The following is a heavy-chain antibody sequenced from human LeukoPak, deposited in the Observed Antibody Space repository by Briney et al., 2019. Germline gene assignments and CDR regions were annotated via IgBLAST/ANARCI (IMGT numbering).Heavy chain of an antibody. V-gene: IGHV3-23*01. CDR2: ISGSGGST. D-gene: IGHD1-1*01. CDR1: GFTFSSYA. CDR3: ARARTWIYYGMDV. J-gene: IGHJ6*02. Sequence: GSLRLSCAASGFTFSSYAMSWVRQAPGKGLEWASAISGSGGSTYYADSVKGRFTISRDNSKNTLYLQMNSLRAEDTAVYYCARARTWIYYGMDVWGQGTTVTVSS.